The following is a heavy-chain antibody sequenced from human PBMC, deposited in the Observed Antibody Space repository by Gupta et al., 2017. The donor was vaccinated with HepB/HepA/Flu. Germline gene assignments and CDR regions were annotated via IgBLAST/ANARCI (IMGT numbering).Heavy chain of an antibody. CDR2: IIPIFGTA. Sequence: QVQLVQSGAAVKKPGSSVKVSCKASGGTFSSSAIRWVRQAPGQGLEWMGGIIPIFGTANYAQKFQGRVTITADESTSTAYMELSSLRSEDTAVYYCARATYYYDSSGPAGLDYWGQGTLVTVSA. CDR3: ARATYYYDSSGPAGLDY. J-gene: IGHJ4*02. V-gene: IGHV1-69*01. D-gene: IGHD3-22*01. CDR1: GGTFSSSA.